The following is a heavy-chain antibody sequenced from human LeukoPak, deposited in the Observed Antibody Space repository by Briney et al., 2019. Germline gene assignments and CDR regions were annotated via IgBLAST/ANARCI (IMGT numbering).Heavy chain of an antibody. V-gene: IGHV3-48*03. CDR3: ARIHNLGILAHFDY. J-gene: IGHJ4*02. CDR1: GFTFSSYE. CDR2: INSGGSTL. D-gene: IGHD1-1*01. Sequence: QPGRSLRLSCAASGFTFSSYEMNWVRQAPGKGLEWVSYINSGGSTLYYADSVKGRFTTSRDNAKNSLYLQMNSLRAEDTAVYYCARIHNLGILAHFDYWGQGTLVTVSS.